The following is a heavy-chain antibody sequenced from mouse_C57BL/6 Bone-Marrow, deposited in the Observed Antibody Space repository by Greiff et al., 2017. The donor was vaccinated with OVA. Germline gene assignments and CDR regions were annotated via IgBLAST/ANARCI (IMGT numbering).Heavy chain of an antibody. J-gene: IGHJ4*01. CDR2: IWSGGST. CDR1: GFSLTSSG. V-gene: IGHV2-2*01. CDR3: ARGGLGRDPLYAMDD. Sequence: VQLQQSGPGLVQPSQSLSITCTVSGFSLTSSGVHWVRQSPGKGLEWLGVIWSGGSTDYNAAFISSLSISKDNSKSQVFLKMNSLQAEDTAIYYCARGGLGRDPLYAMDDWGQGTSVTVSS. D-gene: IGHD4-1*01.